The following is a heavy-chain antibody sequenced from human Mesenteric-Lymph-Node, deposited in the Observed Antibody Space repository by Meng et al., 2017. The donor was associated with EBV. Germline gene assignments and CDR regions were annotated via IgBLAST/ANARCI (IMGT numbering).Heavy chain of an antibody. CDR3: TRNGDGLAL. CDR2: ISQDGSIT. V-gene: IGHV3-74*02. CDR1: GFRFSDYS. J-gene: IGHJ2*01. D-gene: IGHD3-10*01. Sequence: VHLLASGGGLLQPGGSLRLSFAASGFRFSDYSMVRVRQAPGKGLVWVSYISQDGSITSYVDSVKGRFTISRDNAKNTLFLQMNSLGVDDTAMYYCTRNGDGLALWGRGTLVTVSS.